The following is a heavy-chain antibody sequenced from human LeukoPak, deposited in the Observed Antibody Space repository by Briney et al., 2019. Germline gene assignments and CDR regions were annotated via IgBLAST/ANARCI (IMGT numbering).Heavy chain of an antibody. J-gene: IGHJ4*02. D-gene: IGHD2-2*01. CDR1: GGSISTSTYY. Sequence: SETLSLTCIVSGGSISTSTYYWAWVRQPPGKGLEWIGSIYKTGSTNYSPSLKSRVTISVDTSENQFSLKLSSVTAADTAVYYCARRGTSFDYWGQGTLVTVSS. CDR3: ARRGTSFDY. CDR2: IYKTGST. V-gene: IGHV4-39*01.